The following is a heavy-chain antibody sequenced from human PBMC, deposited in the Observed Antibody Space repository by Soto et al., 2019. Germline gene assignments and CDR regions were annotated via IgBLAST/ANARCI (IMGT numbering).Heavy chain of an antibody. V-gene: IGHV3-30*18. CDR2: ISYDGSNK. J-gene: IGHJ4*02. CDR1: GFTFSSYG. CDR3: AKDPRTHPAITIFGVAGYFDY. D-gene: IGHD3-3*01. Sequence: GGSLRLSCAASGFTFSSYGMHWVRQAPGKGLEWVAVISYDGSNKYYADSVKGRFTISRDNSKNTLYLQMNSLRAEDTAVYYCAKDPRTHPAITIFGVAGYFDYWGQGTLVTVSS.